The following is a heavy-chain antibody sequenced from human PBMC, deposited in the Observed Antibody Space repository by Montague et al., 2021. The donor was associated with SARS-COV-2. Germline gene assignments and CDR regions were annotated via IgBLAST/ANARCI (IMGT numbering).Heavy chain of an antibody. Sequence: PALVKPTQTLTLTCTFSGFSLTTSGVGVGWIRQPPGKALEWLALIYWDDEKSYSPSLKSRHTITKDTSKKQVVLTLTNMDPVDTATYYCARGCLVASDLFAFGGHDTLV. CDR3: ARGCLVASDLFAF. J-gene: IGHJ4*01. CDR2: IYWDDEK. CDR1: GFSLTTSGVG. D-gene: IGHD2-2*01. V-gene: IGHV2-5*02.